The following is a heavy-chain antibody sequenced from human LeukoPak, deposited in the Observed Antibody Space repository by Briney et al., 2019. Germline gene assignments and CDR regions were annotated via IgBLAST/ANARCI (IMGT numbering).Heavy chain of an antibody. D-gene: IGHD1-26*01. Sequence: GGSLRLSCAASGFAVSSNHMNWVRQAPGKGLEWVSVIFNGGSTYYADSVKGRFTISRDNSKNTLYLRMNSLRAEDTAVYYCATSIVGLTYDEHFQHWGQGTLVTVSS. CDR3: ATSIVGLTYDEHFQH. V-gene: IGHV3-53*01. CDR2: IFNGGST. J-gene: IGHJ1*01. CDR1: GFAVSSNH.